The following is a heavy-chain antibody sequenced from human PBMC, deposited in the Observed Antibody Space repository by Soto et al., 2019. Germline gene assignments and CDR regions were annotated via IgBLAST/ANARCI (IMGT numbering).Heavy chain of an antibody. Sequence: EVQLVESGGGLVQPGGSLRLSCAASGFTVSSNYMSWVRQAPGKGLEWVSVIYSGGTTYYADSVKGRFTISRHNCKNTLYLRMNSLRSEDTPVDYCPRRNDCFRDYRSYYYGMAVSFQETTVTVS. CDR1: GFTVSSNY. CDR2: IYSGGTT. V-gene: IGHV3-53*04. D-gene: IGHD1-1*01. J-gene: IGHJ6*02. CDR3: PRRNDCFRDYRSYYYGMAV.